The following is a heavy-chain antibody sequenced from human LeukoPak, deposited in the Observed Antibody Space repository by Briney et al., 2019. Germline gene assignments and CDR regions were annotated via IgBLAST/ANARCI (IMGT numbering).Heavy chain of an antibody. Sequence: PGGSLRLSCAASGFTFSSYSMNWVRQAPGKGLEWVSSISSSSSYIYYADSVKGRFTISRDNAKNSVYLQMNSLRVDDTAVYYCARDRSNVAATGGWFDPWGQGTLVTVSS. V-gene: IGHV3-21*01. CDR3: ARDRSNVAATGGWFDP. CDR2: ISSSSSYI. D-gene: IGHD6-13*01. J-gene: IGHJ5*02. CDR1: GFTFSSYS.